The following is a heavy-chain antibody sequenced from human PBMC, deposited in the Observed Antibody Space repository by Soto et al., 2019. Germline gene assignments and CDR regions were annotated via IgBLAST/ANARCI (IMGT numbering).Heavy chain of an antibody. CDR1: GFTFGDSY. D-gene: IGHD3-10*01. CDR3: AKTRVADSGYYFDH. J-gene: IGHJ4*02. Sequence: PGGSLRLSCAASGFTFGDSYMSWIRQSPGKGLEWLSYISGGSSYTNYAESVKGRFTISRDNAKRSLFLQVNSLRADDTAIYYCAKTRVADSGYYFDHWGQGTMVTV. CDR2: ISGGSSYT. V-gene: IGHV3-11*03.